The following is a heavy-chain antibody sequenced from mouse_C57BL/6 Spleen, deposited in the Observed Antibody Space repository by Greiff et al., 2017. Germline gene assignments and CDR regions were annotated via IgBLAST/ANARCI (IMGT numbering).Heavy chain of an antibody. J-gene: IGHJ2*01. CDR3: AATGTGVFDY. V-gene: IGHV1-7*01. D-gene: IGHD4-1*02. Sequence: QVHVKQSGAELAKPGASVTLSCKASGYTFTSYWMHWVKQRPGQGLEWIGYINPSSGYTKYNQKFKDKATLTADKSSSTAYMQLSSLTYEDSAVYYCAATGTGVFDYWGQGTTLTVSS. CDR2: INPSSGYT. CDR1: GYTFTSYW.